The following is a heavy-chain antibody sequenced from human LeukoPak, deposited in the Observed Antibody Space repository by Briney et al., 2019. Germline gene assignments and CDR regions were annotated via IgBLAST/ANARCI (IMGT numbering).Heavy chain of an antibody. CDR3: AVYCSSTSCYEEYWFDP. D-gene: IGHD2-2*01. CDR1: GGSFSGYY. J-gene: IGHJ5*02. CDR2: VNHSGST. V-gene: IGHV4-34*01. Sequence: SETLSLTCAVYGGSFSGYYWSWIRQPPGKGLEWIGEVNHSGSTNYNPSLKSRVTISVDTSKNQFSLKLSSVTAADTAVYYCAVYCSSTSCYEEYWFDPWGQGTLVTVSS.